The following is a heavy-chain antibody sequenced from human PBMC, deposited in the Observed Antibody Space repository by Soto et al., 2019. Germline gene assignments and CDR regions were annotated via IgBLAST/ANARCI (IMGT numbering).Heavy chain of an antibody. CDR2: IYSDGSGT. CDR3: ARGHSHALDY. Sequence: EVQLVESGGGLVQPGGSLRLSCAASGFTLNSYWMHWVRQTPGKGLVWVSYIYSDGSGTNYADSVKGRFTISRDNGKNTLYLQVNSLRVDDTAVYYCARGHSHALDYGGQGTLVTVSS. J-gene: IGHJ4*02. D-gene: IGHD5-18*01. V-gene: IGHV3-74*01. CDR1: GFTLNSYW.